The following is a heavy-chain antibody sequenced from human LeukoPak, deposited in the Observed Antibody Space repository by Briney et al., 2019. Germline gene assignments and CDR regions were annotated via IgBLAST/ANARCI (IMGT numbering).Heavy chain of an antibody. D-gene: IGHD3-3*01. CDR1: GFTFSSYA. V-gene: IGHV3-23*01. CDR2: ISGSGDNT. CDR3: AKIPQVSIFGVPNFDD. J-gene: IGHJ4*02. Sequence: GGSLRLSCAASGFTFSSYAMTWVRQAPGKRLEWVSCISGSGDNTYYPDSVRGRFTISRDNFKNTLYLQMDSLRAEDTAVYYCAKIPQVSIFGVPNFDDWGRGTLVTVSS.